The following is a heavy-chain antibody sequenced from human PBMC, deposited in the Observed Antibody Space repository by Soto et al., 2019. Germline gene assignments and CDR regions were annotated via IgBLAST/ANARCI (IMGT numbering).Heavy chain of an antibody. D-gene: IGHD3-16*02. V-gene: IGHV3-15*01. Sequence: EVQLVESGGVLVKPGGSLRLSCAASGFTFSKAWMSWVRQAPGKGLEWVGRIKSKAAGGTTDYAAPVKGRFTISSDDSKKTLYVQMNSLKTEDTAVYYCTTDGMISLGGGLVPNGFDPWGQGTLVTVSS. CDR2: IKSKAAGGTT. CDR1: GFTFSKAW. CDR3: TTDGMISLGGGLVPNGFDP. J-gene: IGHJ5*02.